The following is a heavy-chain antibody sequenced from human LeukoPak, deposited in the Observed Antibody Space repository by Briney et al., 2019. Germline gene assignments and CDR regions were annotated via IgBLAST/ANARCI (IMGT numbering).Heavy chain of an antibody. V-gene: IGHV4-59*01. CDR3: ARARYTSTWYAPDRFDP. J-gene: IGHJ5*02. CDR1: GGSITSYY. Sequence: SETLSLTCSVSGGSITSYYWSWIRQPPGKGLQWIGNVYYTGSTNYNPSLRSRVTVSVDTSKNQFSLKMGSVTPADTAVYYCARARYTSTWYAPDRFDPWGQGTLVTVSS. D-gene: IGHD6-13*01. CDR2: VYYTGST.